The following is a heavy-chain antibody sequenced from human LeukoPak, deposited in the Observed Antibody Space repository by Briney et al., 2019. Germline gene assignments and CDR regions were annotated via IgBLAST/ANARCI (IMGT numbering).Heavy chain of an antibody. CDR2: ISSSSSYI. CDR3: ARDQGQLWSPLDY. CDR1: GFTFSSYS. D-gene: IGHD5-18*01. Sequence: PGGSLRLSCAASGFTFSSYSMNWVRQAPGKGLEWVSSISSSSSYIYYADSVKGRFTISRDNAKNSLYLQMNSLRAEDTAVYYCARDQGQLWSPLDYWGQGTLVTVSS. V-gene: IGHV3-21*01. J-gene: IGHJ4*02.